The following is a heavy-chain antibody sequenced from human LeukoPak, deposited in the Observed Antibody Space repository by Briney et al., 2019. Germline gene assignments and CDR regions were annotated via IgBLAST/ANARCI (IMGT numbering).Heavy chain of an antibody. J-gene: IGHJ3*02. V-gene: IGHV4-34*01. CDR3: ARGSRISMSGVTHMWGAFDI. CDR1: DGSFSGYY. CDR2: IIDSGST. Sequence: SETLSLTCAVYDGSFSGYYWSWIRQPPGKGLEWIGEIIDSGSTNYNPSLKSRFTISVDTSKNQLSLKLSSVTAADTAVYFCARGSRISMSGVTHMWGAFDIWGQGTTVTVS. D-gene: IGHD3-3*01.